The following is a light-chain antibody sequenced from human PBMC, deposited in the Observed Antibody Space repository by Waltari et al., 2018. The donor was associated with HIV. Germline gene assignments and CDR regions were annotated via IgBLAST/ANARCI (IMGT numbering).Light chain of an antibody. J-gene: IGKJ4*01. Sequence: DIVMTQSPDSLAVSLGERATINCKSSQSVLYSSNNKSYLAWYQQKPGQSPRLLIYWVSTRESGVPDRFSGSGSGTDFTLTISSLQAEDVAVYYCQQYSSTPVTFGGGTKVEIK. V-gene: IGKV4-1*01. CDR2: WVS. CDR1: QSVLYSSNNKSY. CDR3: QQYSSTPVT.